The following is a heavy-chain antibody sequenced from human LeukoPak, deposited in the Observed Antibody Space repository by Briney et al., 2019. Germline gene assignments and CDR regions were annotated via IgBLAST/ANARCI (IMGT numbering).Heavy chain of an antibody. CDR3: ARATPEDYGDYAFDP. CDR2: ISSSSSYI. Sequence: PGGSLRLSCAASGFTFSSYSMNWVRQAPGKGLEWVSSISSSSSYIYYADSVKGRFTISRDNAKNSLYLQMNSLRAEDTAVYYCARATPEDYGDYAFDPWGQGTLVTVSS. V-gene: IGHV3-21*01. J-gene: IGHJ5*02. D-gene: IGHD4-17*01. CDR1: GFTFSSYS.